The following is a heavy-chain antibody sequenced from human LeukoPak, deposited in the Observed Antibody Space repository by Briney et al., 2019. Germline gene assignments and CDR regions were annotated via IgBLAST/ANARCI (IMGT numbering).Heavy chain of an antibody. Sequence: GSLRLSCAASGFTFSSYEMNWVRQAPGKGLEWVSYISSSGSTIYYADSVKGRFTISLDNSKNTLYLQMNSLRAEDTAVYYCARGASSSLHPTGLDWRPKFKWYFDLWGRGTLVTVSS. J-gene: IGHJ2*01. D-gene: IGHD6-13*01. V-gene: IGHV3-48*03. CDR1: GFTFSSYE. CDR2: ISSSGSTI. CDR3: ARGASSSLHPTGLDWRPKFKWYFDL.